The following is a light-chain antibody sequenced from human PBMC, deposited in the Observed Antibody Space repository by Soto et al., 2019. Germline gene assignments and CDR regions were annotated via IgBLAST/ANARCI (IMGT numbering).Light chain of an antibody. V-gene: IGKV1-12*01. Sequence: DIQMTQSPSSVAAYVGDRVSITCRASQGINNWLAWYQQKPGKAPKLLIYAASNLHSGVPSRFRGSGSGTDFTLTISSLQPEDFGTYYCQQANTFPRTFGQGTKVEVK. CDR3: QQANTFPRT. CDR1: QGINNW. J-gene: IGKJ2*01. CDR2: AAS.